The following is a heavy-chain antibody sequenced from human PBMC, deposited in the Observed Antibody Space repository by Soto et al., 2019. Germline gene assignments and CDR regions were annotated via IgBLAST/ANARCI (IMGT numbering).Heavy chain of an antibody. V-gene: IGHV3-30-3*01. CDR2: ISYDGSNK. J-gene: IGHJ5*02. CDR1: GFTFSSYA. Sequence: QVQLVESGGGVVQPGRSLRLSCAASGFTFSSYAMHWVRQAPGKGLEWVAVISYDGSNKYYADSVKGRFTISRDNSKNKLYLQMNSLRAEDTAVYYCARDARYSSSWYNWFDPWGQGTLVTVSS. D-gene: IGHD6-13*01. CDR3: ARDARYSSSWYNWFDP.